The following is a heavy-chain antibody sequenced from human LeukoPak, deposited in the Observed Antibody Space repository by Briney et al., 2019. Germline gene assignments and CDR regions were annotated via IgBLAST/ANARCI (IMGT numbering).Heavy chain of an antibody. Sequence: PSETLSLTCDVFGGSFTDYFWTWTRQSPGKGLEWIGEINDYTGNTNYNPSLNSRVSISLEKSKNQFSLELRSVTAADTAVYYCARGRIAKIVVVHSFHYGMDVWGQGTTVTVSS. D-gene: IGHD3-22*01. CDR3: ARGRIAKIVVVHSFHYGMDV. V-gene: IGHV4-34*01. CDR1: GGSFTDYF. CDR2: INDYTGNT. J-gene: IGHJ6*02.